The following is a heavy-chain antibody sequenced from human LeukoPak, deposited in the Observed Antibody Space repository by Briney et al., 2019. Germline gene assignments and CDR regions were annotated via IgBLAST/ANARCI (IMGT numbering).Heavy chain of an antibody. V-gene: IGHV1-18*01. Sequence: GASVKVSCKVSGCTFTSYGISWVRQAPGQGLEWMGWISAYNGNTNYAQKLQGRVTMTTDTSTSTAYMELRSLRSDDTAVYYCATIGAHDYSFDYWGQGTLVTVSS. J-gene: IGHJ4*02. D-gene: IGHD4-11*01. CDR3: ATIGAHDYSFDY. CDR2: ISAYNGNT. CDR1: GCTFTSYG.